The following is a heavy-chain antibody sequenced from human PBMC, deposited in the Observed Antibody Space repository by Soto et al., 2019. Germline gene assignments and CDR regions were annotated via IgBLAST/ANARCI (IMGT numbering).Heavy chain of an antibody. CDR3: ARGVPVGAIGRFYFDS. Sequence: EVQLVESGGGLIQPGGSLRLSCAASGFTVSNNYMTWVRQAPGKGLEWVSVMYSGGTATSYADSVKGRFTVSRENSKNTVALQLDSLKADDTAVYYCARGVPVGAIGRFYFDSWGQGTLVTVSS. V-gene: IGHV3-53*01. D-gene: IGHD1-26*01. CDR2: MYSGGTAT. J-gene: IGHJ4*02. CDR1: GFTVSNNY.